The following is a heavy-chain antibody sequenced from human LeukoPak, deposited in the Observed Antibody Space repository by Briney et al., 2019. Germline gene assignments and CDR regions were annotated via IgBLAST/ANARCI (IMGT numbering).Heavy chain of an antibody. V-gene: IGHV3-23*01. Sequence: GGSLRLSCAASGFTFSSYAMSWDRQAPGKGLEWVSAISGSGGSTYYADSVKGRFTISRDNSKNTLYLQMNSLRAEDTAVYYCAKRTSNWNYFDYWGQGTLVTVSS. CDR1: GFTFSSYA. J-gene: IGHJ4*02. CDR2: ISGSGGST. CDR3: AKRTSNWNYFDY. D-gene: IGHD1-20*01.